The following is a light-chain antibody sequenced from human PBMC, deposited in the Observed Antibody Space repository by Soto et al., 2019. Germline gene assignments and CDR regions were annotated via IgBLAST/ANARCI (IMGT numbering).Light chain of an antibody. CDR3: CSYTASSTYF. V-gene: IGLV2-23*02. Sequence: QSVLTQPASVSGSPGQSITISCTGASSVFGNYNLVSWYQHHPGKAPKLMIYEVTKRPSGVSNRFSGSKSGNTASLTISGLQAEDEADYYCCSYTASSTYFFGTGTKVTVL. CDR1: SSVFGNYNL. J-gene: IGLJ1*01. CDR2: EVT.